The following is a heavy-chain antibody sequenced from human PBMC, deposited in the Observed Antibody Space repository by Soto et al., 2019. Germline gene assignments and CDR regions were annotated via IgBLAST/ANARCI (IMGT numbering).Heavy chain of an antibody. CDR2: ISYDGSNK. CDR3: AGGQYYFDY. Sequence: QVQLVESGGGVVQPGRSLRLSCAASGFPFSSYGMHWVRQAPGKGLEWVAHISYDGSNKHYTDSVKGRFTISRDNSKNMLYLQMSSLRAEDTAVYYCAGGQYYFDYCGHETRVSVSS. V-gene: IGHV3-30*03. J-gene: IGHJ4*01. D-gene: IGHD2-15*01. CDR1: GFPFSSYG.